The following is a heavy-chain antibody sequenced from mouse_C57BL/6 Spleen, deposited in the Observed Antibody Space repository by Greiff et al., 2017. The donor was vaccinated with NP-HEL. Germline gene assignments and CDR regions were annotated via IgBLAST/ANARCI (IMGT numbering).Heavy chain of an antibody. CDR3: ARSRTVVAPYFDY. V-gene: IGHV1-7*01. Sequence: VQLQQSGAELAKPGASVKLSCKASGYTFTSYWMHWVKQRPGQGLEWIGYINPSSGYTKYNQKFKDKATLTADKSSSTAYMQLSSLTYEDSAVYYCARSRTVVAPYFDYWGQGTTLTVSS. CDR2: INPSSGYT. D-gene: IGHD1-1*01. CDR1: GYTFTSYW. J-gene: IGHJ2*01.